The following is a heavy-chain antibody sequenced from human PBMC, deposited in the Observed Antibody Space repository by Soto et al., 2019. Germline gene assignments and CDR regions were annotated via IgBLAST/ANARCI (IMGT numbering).Heavy chain of an antibody. J-gene: IGHJ6*02. V-gene: IGHV4-34*01. D-gene: IGHD5-12*01. CDR1: GGSFSGYY. Sequence: KTSETLSLTCAVYGGSFSGYYWSWIRQPPGKGLEWIGEINHSGSTNYNPSLKSRVTISVDTSKNQFSLKLSSVTAADTAVYYCAREAGPKGYMDVWGQGTTVTVSS. CDR3: AREAGPKGYMDV. CDR2: INHSGST.